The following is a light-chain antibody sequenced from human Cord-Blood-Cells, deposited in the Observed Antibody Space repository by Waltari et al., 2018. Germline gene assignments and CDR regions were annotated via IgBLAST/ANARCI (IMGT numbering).Light chain of an antibody. CDR3: HQSYSTPGGT. CDR1: PSISSD. J-gene: IGKJ3*01. V-gene: IGKV1-39*01. Sequence: DIQMTQSPSSLSASVGDRVTITCRASPSISSDLNWYHQKPGKAPKPLIYAASSLQSGVPSRFSGSGSGTDFTLTISSLQPEDFPTYYCHQSYSTPGGTFGPGTKVDIK. CDR2: AAS.